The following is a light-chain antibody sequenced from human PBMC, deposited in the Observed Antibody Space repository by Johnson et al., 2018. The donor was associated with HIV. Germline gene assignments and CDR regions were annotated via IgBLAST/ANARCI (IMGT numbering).Light chain of an antibody. Sequence: QSVLTQPPSVSAAPGQKVTISCSGSNSNIGNNYVSWYKQLPGTAPKLLIYENNKRPSGIPDRFSGSKSGTSATLGISGLQTGDEAEYYCGTWDSCLSSYVVGTGTKVTVL. J-gene: IGLJ1*01. CDR3: GTWDSCLSSYV. CDR2: ENN. CDR1: NSNIGNNY. V-gene: IGLV1-51*01.